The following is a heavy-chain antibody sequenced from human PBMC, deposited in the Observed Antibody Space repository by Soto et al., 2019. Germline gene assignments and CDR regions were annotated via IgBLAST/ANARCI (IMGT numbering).Heavy chain of an antibody. CDR2: INAGNGNT. CDR1: GYTFTSYA. D-gene: IGHD3-22*01. J-gene: IGHJ6*02. Sequence: ASVKVSCKASGYTFTSYAMHWVRQAPGQRLEWMGWINAGNGNTKYSQKFQGRVTITRDTSASTAYMELSSLRSEDTAVYYCARALYYDSSGYHYYYYYGMDVWGQGTTVTVS. V-gene: IGHV1-3*01. CDR3: ARALYYDSSGYHYYYYYGMDV.